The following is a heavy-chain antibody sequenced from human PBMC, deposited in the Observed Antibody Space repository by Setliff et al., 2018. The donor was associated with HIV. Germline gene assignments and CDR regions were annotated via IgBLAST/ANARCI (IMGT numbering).Heavy chain of an antibody. CDR3: ARGTRVGANDAFDI. CDR2: INPNSGGT. V-gene: IGHV1-2*06. Sequence: ASVKVSCKASGYTFTGYFIHWVRQAPGQGLEWMGRINPNSGGTNYAQKFQGRVTMTRDTSISTAHMELSRLRSDGTAVYYCARGTRVGANDAFDIWGQGTMVTVSS. J-gene: IGHJ3*02. CDR1: GYTFTGYF. D-gene: IGHD1-26*01.